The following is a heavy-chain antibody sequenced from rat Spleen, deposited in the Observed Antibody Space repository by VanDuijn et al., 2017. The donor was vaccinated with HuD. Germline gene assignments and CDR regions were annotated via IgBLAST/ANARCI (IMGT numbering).Heavy chain of an antibody. Sequence: EVQLVESDGDLVQPGRSLKLSCVASGFTFSDYYMAWVRQAPTKGLEWVASITNAAGKVYYPDSVRGRFTISRDNAKNTLYLQMDSLRSEDTATYYCAKDKGEYNNLFDYWGQGVMVTVTS. J-gene: IGHJ2*01. CDR3: AKDKGEYNNLFDY. CDR1: GFTFSDYY. D-gene: IGHD1-10*01. V-gene: IGHV5-25*01. CDR2: ITNAAGKV.